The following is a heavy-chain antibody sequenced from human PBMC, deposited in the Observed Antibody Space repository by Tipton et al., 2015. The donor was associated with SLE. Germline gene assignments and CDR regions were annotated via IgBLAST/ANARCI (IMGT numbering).Heavy chain of an antibody. J-gene: IGHJ4*02. CDR3: ARVRVDTAMGVFDF. D-gene: IGHD5-18*01. CDR2: MNPYSHKT. V-gene: IGHV1-8*01. CDR1: GYNFIDYD. Sequence: QSGPEVKKPGASVKVSCKASGYNFIDYDINWVRRAAGQGLEWMGFMNPYSHKTAYAQKLQGRVTMTSDTSTSTAYMELRSLRSDDTAIYYCARVRVDTAMGVFDFWGQGTLVTVSS.